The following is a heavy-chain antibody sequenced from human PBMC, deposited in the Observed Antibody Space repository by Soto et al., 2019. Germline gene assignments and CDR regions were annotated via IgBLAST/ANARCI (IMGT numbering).Heavy chain of an antibody. V-gene: IGHV1-2*02. CDR2: INPNSGGT. CDR3: ARIAXAVAARERYYYYYGMDV. CDR1: GYTFTGYY. J-gene: IGHJ6*02. D-gene: IGHD6-19*01. Sequence: GAAVKVSCKASGYTFTGYYMHWVRQAPGQGLEWMGWINPNSGGTNYAQKFQGRVTMTRDTSISTAYMELSRLRSDDTAVYYCARIAXAVAARERYYYYYGMDVWGQGTTVTVSS.